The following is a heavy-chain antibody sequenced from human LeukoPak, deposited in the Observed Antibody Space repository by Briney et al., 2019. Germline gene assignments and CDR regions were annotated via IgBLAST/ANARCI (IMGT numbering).Heavy chain of an antibody. CDR3: ARRDVTIFGVADDS. D-gene: IGHD3-3*01. CDR1: GFTFSSYS. Sequence: GGSLRLSCAASGFTFSSYSMNWVRQAPGKGLEWGSYISSTSSHIFYADSVKGRFTISRDNAKNSLFLQMNSLRAEDTAVYYCARRDVTIFGVADDSWGQGTLVTVSS. V-gene: IGHV3-48*01. J-gene: IGHJ4*02. CDR2: ISSTSSHI.